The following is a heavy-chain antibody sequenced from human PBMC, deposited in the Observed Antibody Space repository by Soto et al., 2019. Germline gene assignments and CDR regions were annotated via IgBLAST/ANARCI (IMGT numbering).Heavy chain of an antibody. V-gene: IGHV4-34*01. CDR1: GGSFSGYY. J-gene: IGHJ4*02. CDR2: INHSGST. Sequence: PSETLSLTCAVSGGSFSGYYWSWIRQPPGKGLEWIGEINHSGSTNYNPSLKSRVTISVDTSKNQFSLKLSSVTAADTAVYYCARGRGYGGNSFRGYDYWGQGTLVTVSS. D-gene: IGHD4-17*01. CDR3: ARGRGYGGNSFRGYDY.